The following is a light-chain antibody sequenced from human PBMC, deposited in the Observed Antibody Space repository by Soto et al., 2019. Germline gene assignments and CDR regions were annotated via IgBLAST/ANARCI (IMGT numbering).Light chain of an antibody. CDR2: DVS. J-gene: IGLJ2*01. V-gene: IGLV2-14*01. Sequence: QSALTQPASVSGAPGQSITISCTGTSSDVGGYNDVSWYQQHPGKAPKLMIYDVSNRPSGVSNRFSGSKSGNTASLTISGLQPEDEAAYYSSSYTSSNALVVFGGGTKLTVL. CDR3: SSYTSSNALVV. CDR1: SSDVGGYND.